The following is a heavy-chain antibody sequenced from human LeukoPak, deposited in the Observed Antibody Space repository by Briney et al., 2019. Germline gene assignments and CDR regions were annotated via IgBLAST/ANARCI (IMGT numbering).Heavy chain of an antibody. Sequence: QPGRSLRLSCAASGSTFSSYGVHWVRQAPGKGLEWVAVISYDGSNKYYADSVKGRFTISRDNSKNTLYLQMNSLRAEDTAVYYCAKGGGWLPDYWGQGTLVTVSS. D-gene: IGHD6-19*01. V-gene: IGHV3-30*18. CDR2: ISYDGSNK. CDR1: GSTFSSYG. J-gene: IGHJ4*02. CDR3: AKGGGWLPDY.